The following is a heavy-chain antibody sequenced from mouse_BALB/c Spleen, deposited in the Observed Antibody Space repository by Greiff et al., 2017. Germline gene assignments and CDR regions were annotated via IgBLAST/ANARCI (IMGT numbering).Heavy chain of an antibody. CDR2: IDPANGNT. J-gene: IGHJ4*01. CDR3: ARRDYYGNAMDY. D-gene: IGHD2-1*01. V-gene: IGHV14-3*02. CDR1: GFNIKDNY. Sequence: GQLQQSGAELVKPGASVKLSCTASGFNIKDNYMHWVKQRPEQGLEWIGRIDPANGNTKYDPKFQGKATITADTSSNTAYLQLSSLTSEDTAVYYCARRDYYGNAMDYWGQGTSVTVSS.